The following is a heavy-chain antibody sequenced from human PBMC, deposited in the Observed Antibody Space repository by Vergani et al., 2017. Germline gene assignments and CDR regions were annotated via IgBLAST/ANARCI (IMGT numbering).Heavy chain of an antibody. J-gene: IGHJ4*02. CDR1: GGSFSGYY. CDR3: ARAVYCSGGSCYYFDY. CDR2: INHSGST. V-gene: IGHV4-34*01. D-gene: IGHD2-15*01. Sequence: QVQLQQWGAGLLKPSETLSLTCAVDGGSFSGYYWSWIRQPPGKGLEWIGEINHSGSTNYNPSLKCRVTISVVTSKTQFSLKLSSVTAADTAVYYCARAVYCSGGSCYYFDYWGQGTLVTVSS.